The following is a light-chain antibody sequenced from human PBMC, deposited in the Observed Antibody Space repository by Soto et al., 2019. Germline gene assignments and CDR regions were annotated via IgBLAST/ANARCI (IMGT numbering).Light chain of an antibody. J-gene: IGKJ4*01. CDR1: QAINNY. CDR2: AAS. CDR3: QKFNAVPT. V-gene: IGKV1-27*01. Sequence: DIKMTQSPSSLSASVGDRVTITCRASQAINNYLAWYQQELGKVPTLLISAASTLQSGVPSRFSGSGSGTDFTLTISSLQPEDVATYYCQKFNAVPTFGGGTKVEI.